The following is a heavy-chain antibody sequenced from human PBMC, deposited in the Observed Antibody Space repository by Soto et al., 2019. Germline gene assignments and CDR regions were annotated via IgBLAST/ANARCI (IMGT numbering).Heavy chain of an antibody. CDR3: AKDLPYYYGSGSADAFDI. Sequence: GSMRLSRSASGFTFNSYALSVVRNDKGKGLEWVSAICGSGGSTYYADSVKGRFTISRDKSKNTLYLQMNSLRAEDTAVYYCAKDLPYYYGSGSADAFDIWGQGKMVT. V-gene: IGHV3-23*01. J-gene: IGHJ3*02. D-gene: IGHD3-10*01. CDR1: GFTFNSYA. CDR2: ICGSGGST.